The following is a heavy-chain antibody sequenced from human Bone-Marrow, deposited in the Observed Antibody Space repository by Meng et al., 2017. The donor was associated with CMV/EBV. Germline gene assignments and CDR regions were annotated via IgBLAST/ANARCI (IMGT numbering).Heavy chain of an antibody. D-gene: IGHD3-22*01. CDR3: ARGLDSSGYEDY. Sequence: GESLKISCAASGFTVSSTYMNWVRQAPGKGLEWVSVIYSGGTTHYADSVKGRFTISRDISKNTLDLQMNYLRTEDTAVYYCARGLDSSGYEDYWGQGTLVTVSS. CDR1: GFTVSSTY. V-gene: IGHV3-53*01. J-gene: IGHJ4*02. CDR2: IYSGGTT.